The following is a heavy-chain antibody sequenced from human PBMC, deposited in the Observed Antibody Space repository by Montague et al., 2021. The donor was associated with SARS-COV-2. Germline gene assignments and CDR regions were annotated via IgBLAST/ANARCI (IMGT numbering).Heavy chain of an antibody. Sequence: SETLSLTCTVSDGSISSSSYYWGWIRQPPGKGLEWIGSIYYSGSTYYNPSLKSRVTISVDTSKNQFSLKPSSVTAADTAVYYCASPTYYYDSSGSDAFDIWGQGTMVTVSS. CDR1: DGSISSSSYY. V-gene: IGHV4-39*01. CDR3: ASPTYYYDSSGSDAFDI. J-gene: IGHJ3*02. CDR2: IYYSGST. D-gene: IGHD3-22*01.